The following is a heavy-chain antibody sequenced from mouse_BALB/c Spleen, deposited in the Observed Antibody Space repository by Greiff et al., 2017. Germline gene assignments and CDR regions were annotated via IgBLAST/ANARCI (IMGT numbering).Heavy chain of an antibody. CDR2: INPSTGYT. D-gene: IGHD2-14*01. J-gene: IGHJ2*01. V-gene: IGHV1-7*01. CDR1: GYTFTSYW. Sequence: QVQLQQSGAELAKPGASVKMSCKASGYTFTSYWMHWVKQRPGQGLEWIGYINPSTGYTEYNQKFKDKATLTADKSSSTAYMQLSSLTSEDSAVYDCAREAYYRYDGYYFDYWGQGTTLTVSS. CDR3: AREAYYRYDGYYFDY.